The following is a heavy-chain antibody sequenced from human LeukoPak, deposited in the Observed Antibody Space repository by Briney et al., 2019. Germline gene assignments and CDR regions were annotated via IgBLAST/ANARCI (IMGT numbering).Heavy chain of an antibody. J-gene: IGHJ4*02. Sequence: GGSLRLSCVASGFTFKNYGMHWVRQAPGKGLEWVSHIRYDETATYYADSVKGRFTISRDISQNTVYLQMNSLRAEDTAVYYCASWGYNVRELDYWGQGTLVTVSS. D-gene: IGHD5-24*01. CDR3: ASWGYNVRELDY. CDR1: GFTFKNYG. V-gene: IGHV3-30*02. CDR2: IRYDETAT.